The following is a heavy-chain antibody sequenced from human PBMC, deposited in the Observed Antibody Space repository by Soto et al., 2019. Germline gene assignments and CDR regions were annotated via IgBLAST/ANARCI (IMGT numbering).Heavy chain of an antibody. CDR3: AKAKNHTYDYDSSGYYPDAFDI. Sequence: GGSLRLSCAASGFTFRSYGMHWVRQAPGKGLEWVAVISYDGSNKYYADSVKGRFTISRDNSKNRLYLQMNSLRAEDTAVYYCAKAKNHTYDYDSSGYYPDAFDIWGQGTMVTVSS. D-gene: IGHD3-22*01. V-gene: IGHV3-30*18. CDR2: ISYDGSNK. J-gene: IGHJ3*02. CDR1: GFTFRSYG.